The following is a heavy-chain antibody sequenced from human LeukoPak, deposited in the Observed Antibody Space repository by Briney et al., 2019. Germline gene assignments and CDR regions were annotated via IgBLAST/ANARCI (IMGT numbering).Heavy chain of an antibody. CDR1: GGSIRSSSYY. D-gene: IGHD7-27*01. CDR2: IFYSGST. J-gene: IGHJ4*02. V-gene: IGHV4-39*07. Sequence: PSETLSLTCTVSGGSIRSSSYYWGWIRQPPGKGLEWIGNIFYSGSTYYSPSLKSRVTISLDTSRNQFSLKLNSVTAADTAVYYCASNTGTVFDYWGQGALVTVSS. CDR3: ASNTGTVFDY.